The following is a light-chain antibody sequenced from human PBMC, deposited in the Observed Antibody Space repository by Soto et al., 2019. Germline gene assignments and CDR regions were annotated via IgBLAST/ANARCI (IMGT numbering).Light chain of an antibody. CDR2: GAS. Sequence: TVMTQSPATLSVSPGERATLSCRASQSVGRNLAWYQQKPGQAPRLLIYGASTRATGIPARFSGSGSGTEFTLTISSLQSEDFAIYSCQQHNHWPPLTFGGGTKVEIK. CDR3: QQHNHWPPLT. CDR1: QSVGRN. V-gene: IGKV3-15*01. J-gene: IGKJ4*01.